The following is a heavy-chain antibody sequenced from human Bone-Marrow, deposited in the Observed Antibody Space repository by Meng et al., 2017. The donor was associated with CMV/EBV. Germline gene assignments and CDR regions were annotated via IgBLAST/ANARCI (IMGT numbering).Heavy chain of an antibody. V-gene: IGHV1-46*01. Sequence: ASVKVSCKASGYTFTSYYMHWVRQAPGQGLEWMGIINPSGGSTSYAQKFQGRVIMTRDTSTSTVYMELSSLRSEDTAVYYCARGSVVVPAAILNAFDIWGQGTMVTVSS. CDR3: ARGSVVVPAAILNAFDI. CDR2: INPSGGST. D-gene: IGHD2-2*01. CDR1: GYTFTSYY. J-gene: IGHJ3*02.